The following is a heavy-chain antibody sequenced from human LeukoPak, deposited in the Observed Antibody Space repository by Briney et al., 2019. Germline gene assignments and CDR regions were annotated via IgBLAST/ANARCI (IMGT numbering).Heavy chain of an antibody. CDR3: ASRKLGNDY. CDR2: IYHTGST. J-gene: IGHJ4*02. Sequence: SETLSLTCTISGGSVSDYYWSWIRQSPGKGLEWIGYIYHTGSTSYSPSLKSRVSISADTSQNQFSLKLSSVTAADTAVYYCASRKLGNDYWGQGTLVTVSS. CDR1: GGSVSDYY. D-gene: IGHD7-27*01. V-gene: IGHV4-59*02.